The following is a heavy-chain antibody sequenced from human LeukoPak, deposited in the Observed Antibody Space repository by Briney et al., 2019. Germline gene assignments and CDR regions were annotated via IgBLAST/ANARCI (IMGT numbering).Heavy chain of an antibody. CDR2: INHSGST. CDR3: ARGLTVVVVAATLSDWFDP. D-gene: IGHD2-15*01. V-gene: IGHV4-34*01. Sequence: PSETLSFTCAVYGGSFSGYYWSWVRQPPGKGLEWIGEINHSGSTNYNPSLKSRVTISVDTSKNQFSLKLSSVAAADTAVYYCARGLTVVVVAATLSDWFDPWGQGTLVTVSS. CDR1: GGSFSGYY. J-gene: IGHJ5*02.